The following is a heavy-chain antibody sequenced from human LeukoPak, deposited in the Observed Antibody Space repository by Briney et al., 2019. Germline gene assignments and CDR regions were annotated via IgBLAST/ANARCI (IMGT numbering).Heavy chain of an antibody. D-gene: IGHD6-19*01. CDR3: ARRAGWYSRANWFDP. Sequence: PGGSLRLSCAASGFTFDDYGMSWVRQAPGKGLEWVSGINWNGGSTGYADSVKGRFTISRDNAKNSLYLQMNSLRAEDTALYYCARRAGWYSRANWFDPWGQGTLVTVSS. J-gene: IGHJ5*02. CDR2: INWNGGST. CDR1: GFTFDDYG. V-gene: IGHV3-20*04.